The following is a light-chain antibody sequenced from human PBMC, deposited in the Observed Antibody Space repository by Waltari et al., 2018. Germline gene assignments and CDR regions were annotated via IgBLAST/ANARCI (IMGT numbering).Light chain of an antibody. Sequence: EIVMTQSPATLSVSPGERATLSCRASESVSSYVVWYQQKPGQAPSLLISDASTRATGIPSRFSGSWSGTEFTLTISSLQSEDFAVYYCQHYNNFPHAFGPGTKVDI. CDR2: DAS. J-gene: IGKJ3*01. CDR1: ESVSSY. V-gene: IGKV3-15*01. CDR3: QHYNNFPHA.